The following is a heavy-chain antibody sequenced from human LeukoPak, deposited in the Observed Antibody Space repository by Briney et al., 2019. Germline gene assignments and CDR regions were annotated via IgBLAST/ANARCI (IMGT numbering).Heavy chain of an antibody. CDR1: GYTFTSYD. J-gene: IGHJ5*02. CDR3: AIGYYDFWSGYYESTGFDP. Sequence: ASVKVSCKASGYTFTSYDINWVRQATGQGLEWMGWMNPNSGNTGYAQKFQGRVTMTRNTSISTAYMELSSLRSEDTAVYYCAIGYYDFWSGYYESTGFDPWGQGTLVTVSS. CDR2: MNPNSGNT. V-gene: IGHV1-8*01. D-gene: IGHD3-3*01.